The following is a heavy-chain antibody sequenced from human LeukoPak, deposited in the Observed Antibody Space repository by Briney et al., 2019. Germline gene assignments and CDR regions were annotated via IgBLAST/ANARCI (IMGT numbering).Heavy chain of an antibody. CDR1: GYTFSSYS. V-gene: IGHV3-21*04. CDR2: ISSSSSYI. D-gene: IGHD3-10*01. J-gene: IGHJ4*02. CDR3: AKGESHPKYYFDY. Sequence: GGSLRLSCAASGYTFSSYSMYWVRQAPGKGLEWVSSISSSSSYIYYADSVKGRFTISRDNAKNSLYLQMNSLRAEDTAVYYCAKGESHPKYYFDYWGQGTLVTVSS.